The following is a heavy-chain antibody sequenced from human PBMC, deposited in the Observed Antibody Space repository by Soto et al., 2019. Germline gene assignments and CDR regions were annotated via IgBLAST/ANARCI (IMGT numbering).Heavy chain of an antibody. Sequence: PSETLSLTCTVSGGYISNYYMSWIRQPPGKGLEWIGYIYDSGSTNYNPSLKSRVTISVDTSKNHFSLKLSSVTAADTAMYFCARTDYYGSSGSFGYWGQGTLVTVSS. CDR3: ARTDYYGSSGSFGY. CDR1: GGYISNYY. V-gene: IGHV4-59*01. CDR2: IYDSGST. J-gene: IGHJ4*02. D-gene: IGHD3-22*01.